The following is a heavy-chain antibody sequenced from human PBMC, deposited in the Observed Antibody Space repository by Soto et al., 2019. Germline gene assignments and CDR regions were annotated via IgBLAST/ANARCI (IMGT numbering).Heavy chain of an antibody. Sequence: QVQLVESGGGVVQPGRSLRLSCAASGFTFSSYGMHWVRQAPGKGLEWVAVISYDGSNKYYADSVKGRFTISRENSKNTLNLQMNSLRAEDTAVYFCAKEMDCINTGCLDSYYYYGMDVCGQGTTVTVSS. CDR1: GFTFSSYG. CDR2: ISYDGSNK. V-gene: IGHV3-30*18. CDR3: AKEMDCINTGCLDSYYYYGMDV. J-gene: IGHJ6*02. D-gene: IGHD2-2*01.